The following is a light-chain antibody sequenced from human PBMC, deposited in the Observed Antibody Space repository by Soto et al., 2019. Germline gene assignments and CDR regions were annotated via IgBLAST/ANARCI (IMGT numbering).Light chain of an antibody. CDR3: QQSFSTPFT. CDR2: GAS. J-gene: IGKJ3*01. V-gene: IGKV1-39*01. Sequence: DIQMTQSPSSLSASVGDRVTITCRASQSITSYLNWYQQKLGKAPKLLIYGASSLQSGVPSGFSGSGSGTDFTLTISSLQPEDFATYSCQQSFSTPFTFGPGTKVDIK. CDR1: QSITSY.